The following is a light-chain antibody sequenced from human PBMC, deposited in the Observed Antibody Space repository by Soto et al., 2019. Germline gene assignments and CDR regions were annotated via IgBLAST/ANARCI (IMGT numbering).Light chain of an antibody. V-gene: IGKV3-15*01. Sequence: EIVMTQSPATLSVSTGERATLSCRASQSVSSNLAWYQQKPGQAPRLLIYGASTRATGIPARFSGSGSGTEFTLTISSLQSEDFAVYYCQQYNNWRWTFGQGTKVEIK. J-gene: IGKJ1*01. CDR2: GAS. CDR1: QSVSSN. CDR3: QQYNNWRWT.